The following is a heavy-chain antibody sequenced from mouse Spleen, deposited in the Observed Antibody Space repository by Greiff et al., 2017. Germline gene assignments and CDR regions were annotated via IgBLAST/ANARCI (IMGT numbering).Heavy chain of an antibody. CDR1: GFSLTSYD. J-gene: IGHJ2*01. Sequence: VKVVESGPGLVAPSQSLSITCTVSGFSLTSYDISWIRQPPGKGLEWLGVIWTGGGTNYNSAFMSRLSISKDNSKSQVFLKMNSLQTDDTAIYYCVRDQLGSYFDYWGQGTTLTVSS. CDR3: VRDQLGSYFDY. V-gene: IGHV2-9-2*01. CDR2: IWTGGGT. D-gene: IGHD4-1*02.